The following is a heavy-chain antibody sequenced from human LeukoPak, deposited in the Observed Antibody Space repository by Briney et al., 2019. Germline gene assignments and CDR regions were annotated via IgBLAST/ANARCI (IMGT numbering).Heavy chain of an antibody. J-gene: IGHJ6*02. D-gene: IGHD1-26*01. Sequence: PGGSLRLSCAASGFTFSSYGMHWVRQAPGKGLEWVAVISYDGSNKYYADSVKGRFTISRDNSKKMLYLQMNSLRPEDTAMYYCAKDRLGSYYYYGVDVWGQGTTVTVSS. CDR3: AKDRLGSYYYYGVDV. V-gene: IGHV3-30*18. CDR1: GFTFSSYG. CDR2: ISYDGSNK.